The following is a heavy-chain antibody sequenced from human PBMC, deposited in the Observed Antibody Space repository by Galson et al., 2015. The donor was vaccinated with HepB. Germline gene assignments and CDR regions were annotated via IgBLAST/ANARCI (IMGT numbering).Heavy chain of an antibody. V-gene: IGHV1-46*01. CDR2: FNPSGGNI. CDR3: ARDLGIAAPGLYMDV. D-gene: IGHD6-13*01. CDR1: GYTFTNYY. J-gene: IGHJ6*03. Sequence: SVKVSCKASGYTFTNYYMHWVRQAPGQGPDWMGTFNPSGGNIGYAQKFQGRVTMTWDTSTATAHMELSSLRTEDTAIYYCARDLGIAAPGLYMDVWGTGTTVIVSS.